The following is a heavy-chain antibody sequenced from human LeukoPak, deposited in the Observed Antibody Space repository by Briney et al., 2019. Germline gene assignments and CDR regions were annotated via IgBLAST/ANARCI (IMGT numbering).Heavy chain of an antibody. D-gene: IGHD2-8*02. CDR2: ISSGGDII. Sequence: GGSLRLSCAASGFTFTDHYMSWVRQAPGKGLEWVSYISSGGDIIYYADSVKGRFTISRDNAKNSLFLQMSSLRAEDTAVYYCMPGRGYWGQGTLVAVSS. V-gene: IGHV3-11*04. CDR3: MPGRGY. J-gene: IGHJ4*02. CDR1: GFTFTDHY.